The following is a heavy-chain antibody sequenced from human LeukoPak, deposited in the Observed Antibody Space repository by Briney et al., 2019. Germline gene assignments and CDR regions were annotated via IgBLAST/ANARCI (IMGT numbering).Heavy chain of an antibody. Sequence: SETLSLTCAVYGGSFSGYYWSWILQPPGKGLEWIGEINHSGSTNYNPSLKSRVTISVDTSKNQFSLKLSSVTAADTAVYYCARDRRWWKAKDFDYWGQGTLVTVSS. CDR3: ARDRRWWKAKDFDY. CDR2: INHSGST. V-gene: IGHV4-34*01. D-gene: IGHD4-23*01. J-gene: IGHJ4*02. CDR1: GGSFSGYY.